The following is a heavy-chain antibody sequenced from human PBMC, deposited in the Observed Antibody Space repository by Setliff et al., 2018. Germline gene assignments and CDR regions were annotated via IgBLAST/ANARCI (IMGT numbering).Heavy chain of an antibody. D-gene: IGHD2-8*01. J-gene: IGHJ5*02. CDR2: MNPNTGGT. CDR3: ARAGGTYCSNGVCHNWFDP. CDR1: GYTFTGYY. V-gene: IGHV1-2*02. Sequence: ASVKVSCKASGYTFTGYYMHWVRQAPGQGLEWMGWMNPNTGGTTYAQAFQARITMTRDTSISTAYMELSRLTSDDAAMYYCARAGGTYCSNGVCHNWFDPWGQGTLVTVSS.